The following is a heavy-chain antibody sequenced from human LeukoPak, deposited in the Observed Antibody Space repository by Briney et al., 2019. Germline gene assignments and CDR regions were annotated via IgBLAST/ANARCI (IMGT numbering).Heavy chain of an antibody. CDR3: ARGSTYYDSSGQVPFDY. Sequence: GESLRLSCAASGFTFSSYWMNWVRQAPGKGLVWVSRIASDGSSTTYADSVKGRFSISRDNAKNTLYLQMNSLRVEDTAVYYCARGSTYYDSSGQVPFDYWGQGTLVTVSS. J-gene: IGHJ4*02. CDR1: GFTFSSYW. CDR2: IASDGSST. D-gene: IGHD3-22*01. V-gene: IGHV3-74*01.